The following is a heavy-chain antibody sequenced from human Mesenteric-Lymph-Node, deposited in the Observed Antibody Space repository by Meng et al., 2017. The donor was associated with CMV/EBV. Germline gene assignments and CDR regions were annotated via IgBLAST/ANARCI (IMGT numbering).Heavy chain of an antibody. CDR3: VKDGGYDFAFDV. CDR1: GFTINVHW. Sequence: GESLKISCAASGFTINVHWMHWVRQGPGKGLVWVSRSDTDGTCTSYADSVKGRFTVSRDNAKNTVFLQMNSLRVEDTAVYYCVKDGGYDFAFDVWGQGTMVTVSS. J-gene: IGHJ3*01. V-gene: IGHV3-74*01. D-gene: IGHD5-12*01. CDR2: SDTDGTCT.